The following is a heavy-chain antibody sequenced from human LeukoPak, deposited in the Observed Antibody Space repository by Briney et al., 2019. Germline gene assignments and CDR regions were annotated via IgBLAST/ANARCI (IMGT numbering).Heavy chain of an antibody. D-gene: IGHD5-18*01. CDR1: GDSISSSGYY. CDR3: ARHRDTAMALNS. Sequence: SETLSLTCTVSGDSISSSGYYWGWLRQPPGMGLVWIGSIYYRGSTYYNPSLKSRVTISVDTSKNQFSLKLSSVTAADTAVYYCARHRDTAMALNSWGQGTLVTVSS. V-gene: IGHV4-39*01. J-gene: IGHJ4*02. CDR2: IYYRGST.